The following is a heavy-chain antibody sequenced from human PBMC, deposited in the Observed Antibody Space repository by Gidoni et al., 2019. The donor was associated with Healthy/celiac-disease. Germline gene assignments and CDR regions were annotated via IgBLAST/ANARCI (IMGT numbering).Heavy chain of an antibody. CDR2: INPNSGGT. V-gene: IGHV1-2*04. CDR1: GYTFTRYY. Sequence: QVQLVQSGAEVKKPGASVKVSCKASGYTFTRYYMHWVRQAPGQGLEWMGWINPNSGGTNYAQKFQGWVTMTRDTSISTAYMELSRLRSDDTAVYYCARGAAVVVVAADFDYWGQGTLVTVSS. J-gene: IGHJ4*02. CDR3: ARGAAVVVVAADFDY. D-gene: IGHD2-15*01.